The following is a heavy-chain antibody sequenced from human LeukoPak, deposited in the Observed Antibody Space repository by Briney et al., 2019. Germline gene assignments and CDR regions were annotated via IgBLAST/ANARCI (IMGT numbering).Heavy chain of an antibody. V-gene: IGHV4-59*08. CDR3: ARQKWDRLTDCYYGMDV. D-gene: IGHD1-26*01. CDR2: VSYSGTP. Sequence: SQTLSLTCTVSGYSINNYYWSWIRQPPGKGLEWIGYVSYSGTPDYNPSLKGRVTISLDTSRNQFSLQLSSVTAADTAQYYCARQKWDRLTDCYYGMDVWGQGTTVTVSS. J-gene: IGHJ6*02. CDR1: GYSINNYY.